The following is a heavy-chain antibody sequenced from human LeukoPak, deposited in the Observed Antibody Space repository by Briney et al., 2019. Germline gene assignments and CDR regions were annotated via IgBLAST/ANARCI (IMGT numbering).Heavy chain of an antibody. CDR3: ARLGTYSGYD. CDR1: GYTFTDYW. CDR2: IFPRDSDI. Sequence: GESLKISCQSSGYTFTDYWIGWVRQMPGKGLEWMGIIFPRDSDIKYSPSFEGQVTISADKSISTAYLQWSSLKASDTAMYYCARLGTYSGYDWGQGTLVTVSS. D-gene: IGHD5-12*01. J-gene: IGHJ4*02. V-gene: IGHV5-51*01.